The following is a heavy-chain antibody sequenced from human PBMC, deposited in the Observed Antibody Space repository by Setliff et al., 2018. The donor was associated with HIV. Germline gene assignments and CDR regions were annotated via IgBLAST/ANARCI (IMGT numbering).Heavy chain of an antibody. CDR2: IYHSGIT. Sequence: SETLSLTCNVSGGSISGYYWSWVRQPPEKGLEWIGYIYHSGITSYNPSLKSRVTMSMDMSKNLFSLNLSSVTAADSAVYYCARIAWKQGAVGSFCDYWGQGGLVTVSS. CDR1: GGSISGYY. D-gene: IGHD3-10*01. J-gene: IGHJ4*02. CDR3: ARIAWKQGAVGSFCDY. V-gene: IGHV4-59*01.